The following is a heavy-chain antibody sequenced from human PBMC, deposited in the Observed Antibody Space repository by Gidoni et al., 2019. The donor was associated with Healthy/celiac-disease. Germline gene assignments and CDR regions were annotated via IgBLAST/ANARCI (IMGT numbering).Heavy chain of an antibody. V-gene: IGHV3-23*04. J-gene: IGHJ6*02. CDR1: GFTFSSYA. CDR3: AIPGGSATYYGMDV. Sequence: EVQLVESGGGLVQPGGSLRLSCAASGFTFSSYAMSWVRQAPGKGLEWFSAISGSGGSTYYADSVKGRFTISRDNSKNTLYLQMNSLRAEDTAVYYCAIPGGSATYYGMDVWGQGTTVTVSS. D-gene: IGHD2-15*01. CDR2: ISGSGGST.